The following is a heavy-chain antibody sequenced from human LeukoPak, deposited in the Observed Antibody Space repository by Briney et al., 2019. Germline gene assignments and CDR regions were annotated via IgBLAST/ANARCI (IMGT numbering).Heavy chain of an antibody. J-gene: IGHJ1*01. CDR2: IIPIFGTT. D-gene: IGHD2-8*02. CDR1: GGTFSNYA. CDR3: ARGEGVVFVGRN. Sequence: SVKVSCKASGGTFSNYATRWVRQAPGQGLEWMGGIIPIFGTTSYAQKFQGRVTITTDESTSTAYMELSSLRSDDTAVYYCARGEGVVFVGRNWGQGTLVIVSS. V-gene: IGHV1-69*05.